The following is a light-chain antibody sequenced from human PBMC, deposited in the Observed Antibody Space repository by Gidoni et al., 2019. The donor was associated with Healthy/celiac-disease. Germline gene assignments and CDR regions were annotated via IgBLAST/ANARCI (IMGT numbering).Light chain of an antibody. J-gene: IGKJ2*01. CDR1: QSVSSY. CDR2: DAS. V-gene: IGKV3-11*01. Sequence: IVLTQSPATLSLSPGERATLSCRASQSVSSYLAWYQQKPGQAPRLLIYDASNRATGIPARFSVSGSGTDFTLTISSLEPEDFAVYFCQQRSNWPPRYTFGQGTKLEIK. CDR3: QQRSNWPPRYT.